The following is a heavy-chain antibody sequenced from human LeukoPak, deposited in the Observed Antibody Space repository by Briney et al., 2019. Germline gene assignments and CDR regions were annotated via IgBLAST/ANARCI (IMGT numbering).Heavy chain of an antibody. CDR1: GFTFSNYA. J-gene: IGHJ4*02. D-gene: IGHD6-13*01. V-gene: IGHV3-23*01. CDR2: ISGSGGST. CDR3: AKDQWAAAGYYFDY. Sequence: GGSLRLSCAASGFTFSNYAMTWVRQAPGKGLEWVSAISGSGGSTYYADSVKGRFTISRDNSKNTLYLQMNSLRAEDTAVYYCAKDQWAAAGYYFDYWGQGTLVTVSS.